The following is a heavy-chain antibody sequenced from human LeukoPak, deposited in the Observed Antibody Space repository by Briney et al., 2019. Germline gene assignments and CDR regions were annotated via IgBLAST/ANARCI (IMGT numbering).Heavy chain of an antibody. CDR3: AKDDSYIRFYS. D-gene: IGHD3-22*01. J-gene: IGHJ5*01. Sequence: GETLRLSCAASGFTFSSHGMNWVRQSPGKGREGGSGITGSGANAYYADSVGGRVTISRYSSRNTLYMKMKSLRAEDTAVYHCAKDDSYIRFYSWGQGTLVTVSS. V-gene: IGHV3-23*01. CDR2: ITGSGANA. CDR1: GFTFSSHG.